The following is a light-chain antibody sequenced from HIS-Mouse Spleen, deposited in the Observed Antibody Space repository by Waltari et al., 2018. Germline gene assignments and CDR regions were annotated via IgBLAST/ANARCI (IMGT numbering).Light chain of an antibody. J-gene: IGLJ3*02. CDR2: GKN. CDR1: SLRSYY. V-gene: IGLV3-19*01. CDR3: NSRDSSGNHWV. Sequence: SSELTQDPAVSVALGQTVRITCHGDSLRSYYASWYQQTPGQAPVLVIYGKNNRPSGIPDRFSGSSSGNTASLTITGAQAEDEADYYCNSRDSSGNHWVFGGGTKLTVL.